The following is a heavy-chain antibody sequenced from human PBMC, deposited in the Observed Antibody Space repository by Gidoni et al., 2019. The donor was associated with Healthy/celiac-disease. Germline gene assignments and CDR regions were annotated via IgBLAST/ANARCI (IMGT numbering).Heavy chain of an antibody. CDR3: ARGVGGDLGSY. J-gene: IGHJ4*02. CDR2: ISYDGSNK. D-gene: IGHD2-21*02. Sequence: QVQLGESGGGVVQPGRSLRLACAASGFTFSSYAMHWVRQAPGKGLEWVAVISYDGSNKYYADSVKGRFTISRDNSKNTLYLQMNSLRAEDTAVYYCARGVGGDLGSYWGQGTLVTVSS. CDR1: GFTFSSYA. V-gene: IGHV3-30-3*01.